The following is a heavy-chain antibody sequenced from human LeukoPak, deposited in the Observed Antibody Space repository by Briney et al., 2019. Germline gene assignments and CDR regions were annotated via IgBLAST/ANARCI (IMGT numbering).Heavy chain of an antibody. V-gene: IGHV3-23*01. CDR2: ISGSGGTT. CDR1: GFTFSSYA. D-gene: IGHD3-22*01. J-gene: IGHJ4*02. CDR3: AKDDYDSSGSRYDY. Sequence: GGSLRLSCAASGFTFSSYAMSWVRQAPVKGLEWVSAISGSGGTTYYPDSVKGRFTISRDNSKNTLYLQMNSLRAEDTAVYYCAKDDYDSSGSRYDYWGQGTLVTVSS.